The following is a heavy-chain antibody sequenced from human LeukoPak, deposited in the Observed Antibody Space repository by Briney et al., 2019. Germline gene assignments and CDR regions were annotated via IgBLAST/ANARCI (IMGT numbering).Heavy chain of an antibody. V-gene: IGHV3-53*01. J-gene: IGHJ5*02. CDR2: IYSGGST. CDR1: GFSVSSNY. CDR3: ARAYGSSLNWFDP. Sequence: GGSRRLSCAASGFSVSSNYMTWVRQAAGKGLEWVSIIYSGGSTYYADSVKGRFTISGDNSKNTLYLQMNSLRAEDTALYYCARAYGSSLNWFDPWGQGTLVTVSS. D-gene: IGHD6-13*01.